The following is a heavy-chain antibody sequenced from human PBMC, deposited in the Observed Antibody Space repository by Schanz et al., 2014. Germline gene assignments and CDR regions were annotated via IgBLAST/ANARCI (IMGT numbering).Heavy chain of an antibody. J-gene: IGHJ4*02. CDR3: ARGARQYSGSYSPSDY. CDR2: IRYDGSNK. Sequence: HVQLVESGGGVVQPGGSLRLSCAASGFTFSSYGMHWVRQAPGKGLEWVAFIRYDGSNKYYADSVKGRFTISRDNAKNSLFLLMSSLRAEDSAVYYCARGARQYSGSYSPSDYWGQGTLVTVSS. CDR1: GFTFSSYG. D-gene: IGHD1-26*01. V-gene: IGHV3-30*02.